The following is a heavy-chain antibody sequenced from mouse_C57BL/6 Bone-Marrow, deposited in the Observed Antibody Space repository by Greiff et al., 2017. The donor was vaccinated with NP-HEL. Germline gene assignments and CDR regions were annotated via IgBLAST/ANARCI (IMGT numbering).Heavy chain of an antibody. CDR2: INSDGGST. CDR3: AGIYYDYDVGY. J-gene: IGHJ2*01. Sequence: EVHLVESGGGLVQPGESLKLSCESNEYAFPSHDMSWVRKTPEKRLELVAAINSDGGSTSYPDTMERRFIISRDNTKKTLYLQMSSLRSEDTALYYCAGIYYDYDVGYWGQGTTLTVSS. CDR1: EYAFPSHD. V-gene: IGHV5-2*01. D-gene: IGHD2-4*01.